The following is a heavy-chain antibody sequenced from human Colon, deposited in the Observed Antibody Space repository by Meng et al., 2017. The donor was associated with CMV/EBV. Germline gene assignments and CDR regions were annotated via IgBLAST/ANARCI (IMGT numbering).Heavy chain of an antibody. V-gene: IGHV3-23*01. CDR1: GFTFSSYA. CDR2: ISASGGTT. Sequence: ASGFTFSSYAMIWVRQAPGKGLEWVSGISASGGTTYYADSVKGRFSISRDNSKNTLSLLMSSLRAEDTALYYCAIRASYTGTYADYWGQGTLVTVSS. CDR3: AIRASYTGTYADY. D-gene: IGHD1-26*01. J-gene: IGHJ4*02.